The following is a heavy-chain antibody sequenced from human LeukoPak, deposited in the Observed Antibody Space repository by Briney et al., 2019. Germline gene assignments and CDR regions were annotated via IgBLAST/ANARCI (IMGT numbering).Heavy chain of an antibody. J-gene: IGHJ5*02. D-gene: IGHD5-18*01. CDR1: GYTFTSYG. CDR3: ARDPFSGYSYGHYNRFDP. V-gene: IGHV1-18*01. Sequence: GASVMLSCKASGYTFTSYGISWVRQAPGQGLEWMGWISAYNGNTNFAQKLQGRITMTTDTSTSTAYMELRSLRSDDTAVYYCARDPFSGYSYGHYNRFDPWGQGTLVTVSS. CDR2: ISAYNGNT.